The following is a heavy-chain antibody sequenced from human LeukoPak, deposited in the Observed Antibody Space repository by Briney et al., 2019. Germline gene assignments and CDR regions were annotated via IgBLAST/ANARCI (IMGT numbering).Heavy chain of an antibody. Sequence: SETLSLTCTVSGGSLSTSIFYWDWIRQHPGKGLEWIGYIYYTGDTFYNPSLKSRVTISLDTSENQFSLKMNSVTAADTAMYYCGKVGRNSNSWGHGTRVTVSS. CDR1: GGSLSTSIFY. D-gene: IGHD4-23*01. V-gene: IGHV4-31*03. CDR2: IYYTGDT. J-gene: IGHJ5*01. CDR3: GKVGRNSNS.